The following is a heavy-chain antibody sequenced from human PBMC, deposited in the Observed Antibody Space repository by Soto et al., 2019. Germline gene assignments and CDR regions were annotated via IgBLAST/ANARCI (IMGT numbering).Heavy chain of an antibody. V-gene: IGHV3-30-3*01. CDR3: ARRGWTQLTVAEFDY. J-gene: IGHJ4*02. Sequence: WARQAPGKGLEWVAVISGDGSNKYYADSVKGRFTIYRDNSKNTLYLQMNSLRAEDTSVYYCARRGWTQLTVAEFDYWGQGTMVTVSS. CDR2: ISGDGSNK. D-gene: IGHD5-18*01.